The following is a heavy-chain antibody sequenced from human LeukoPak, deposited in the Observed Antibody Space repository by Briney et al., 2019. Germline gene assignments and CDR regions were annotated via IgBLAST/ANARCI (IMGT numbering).Heavy chain of an antibody. CDR1: GFTFSAFA. CDR2: ISGSGDKT. Sequence: GGSQRLSCVGSGFTFSAFAMIWVRQAPGKGLEWVSSISGSGDKTYYADSVKGRFTISRDNSKNTLYLQMNSLRAEDTAVYYCAKEAWLITYSFFDYWGQGTLVTVSS. V-gene: IGHV3-23*01. D-gene: IGHD6-19*01. J-gene: IGHJ4*02. CDR3: AKEAWLITYSFFDY.